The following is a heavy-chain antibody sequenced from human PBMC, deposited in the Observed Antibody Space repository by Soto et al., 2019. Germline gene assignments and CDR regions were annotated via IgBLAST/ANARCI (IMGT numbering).Heavy chain of an antibody. J-gene: IGHJ5*02. CDR2: IIPIYGTA. Sequence: QVQLVQSGAEVKKPGSSVKVSCKASGGNFTSYVISWVRQAPGQGLEWMGNIIPIYGTANYLQKFRGRVTITAVESTSTVFMELSRLKSEDTAVYYCARDVPQGYSYGLLWFDPWGQGTLVTVSS. D-gene: IGHD3-10*01. CDR3: ARDVPQGYSYGLLWFDP. CDR1: GGNFTSYV. V-gene: IGHV1-69*18.